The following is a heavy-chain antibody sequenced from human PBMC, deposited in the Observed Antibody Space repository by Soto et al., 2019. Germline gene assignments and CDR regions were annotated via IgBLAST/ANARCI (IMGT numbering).Heavy chain of an antibody. V-gene: IGHV1-3*05. J-gene: IGHJ4*02. D-gene: IGHD3-22*01. CDR2: INAGNGNT. CDR3: ARGSGYYYWDDY. CDR1: GYTFTSYA. Sequence: QVQLVQSGAEEKKPGASVKVSCKASGYTFTSYAMHWVRQAPGQRLEWMGWINAGNGNTKYSQKIPGRVTITRDTSARTAYMELSSLRSEDTAVYYCARGSGYYYWDDYWGQGTLVTVSS.